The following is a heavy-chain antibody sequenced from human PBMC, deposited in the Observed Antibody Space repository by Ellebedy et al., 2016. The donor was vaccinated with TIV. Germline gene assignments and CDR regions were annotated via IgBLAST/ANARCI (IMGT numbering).Heavy chain of an antibody. J-gene: IGHJ4*02. D-gene: IGHD1-1*01. V-gene: IGHV5-51*01. CDR1: GYRFSNHW. CDR2: IYPDDSDT. CDR3: ARLRDALADELDF. Sequence: GESLKISXQSSGYRFSNHWIAWVRQQRGKGLEWEGFIYPDDSDTRYSPSFQGQVTISSDNSISTVYLHWSGLKASDTAVYFCARLRDALADELDFWGQGTLVTVSS.